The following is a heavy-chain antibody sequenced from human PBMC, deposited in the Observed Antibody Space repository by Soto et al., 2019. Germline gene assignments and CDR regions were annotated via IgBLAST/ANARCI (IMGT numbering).Heavy chain of an antibody. CDR1: GVSINNNNW. CDR3: ARGYSSRWYYFDY. J-gene: IGHJ4*02. D-gene: IGHD6-13*01. V-gene: IGHV4-4*02. CDR2: IYPDGST. Sequence: SETLSLTCAVSGVSINNNNWWNWVRQPPGKGLEWIGEIYPDGSTHYTPSLRSRVAMSVDKSKNQFFLRLSSVTAADTAIYYCARGYSSRWYYFDYWGQGILVTVSS.